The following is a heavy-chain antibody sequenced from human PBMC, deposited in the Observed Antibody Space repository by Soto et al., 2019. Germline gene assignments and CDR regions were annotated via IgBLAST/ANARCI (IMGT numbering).Heavy chain of an antibody. CDR1: GGSISSGGYY. CDR2: IYYSGST. J-gene: IGHJ4*02. D-gene: IGHD6-13*01. Sequence: PSETLSLTCTVSGGSISSGGYYWSWIRQHPGKGLEWIGYIYYSGSTYYNPSLKSRVTISVDTSKNQFSLKLSSVTAADTAVYYCARVGGQQLVDYWGQGTLVTVSS. CDR3: ARVGGQQLVDY. V-gene: IGHV4-31*03.